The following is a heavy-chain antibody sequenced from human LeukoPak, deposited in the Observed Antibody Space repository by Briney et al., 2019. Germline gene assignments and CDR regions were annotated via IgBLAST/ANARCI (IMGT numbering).Heavy chain of an antibody. CDR2: ISGSGGTT. D-gene: IGHD3-3*01. CDR3: AKVRATSPVLRFLEWFRSYGMDV. J-gene: IGHJ6*02. Sequence: GGCLRLSCAASVLTFSSYAMSAVRQAPGKGLEWGSAISGSGGTTYYADSVKGRFTISRDNSKNTLSLQMNSLRAEDTAVYYCAKVRATSPVLRFLEWFRSYGMDVWGQGTTVTVSS. V-gene: IGHV3-23*01. CDR1: VLTFSSYA.